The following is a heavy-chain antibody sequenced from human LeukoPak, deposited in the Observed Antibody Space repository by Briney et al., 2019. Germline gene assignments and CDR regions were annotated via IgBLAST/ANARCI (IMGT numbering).Heavy chain of an antibody. CDR2: IYRGDSDT. CDR1: GYSFTSYW. V-gene: IGHV5-51*01. CDR3: ARRIGYCSSTSCYSNWFDP. J-gene: IGHJ5*02. Sequence: GESLKISCKGSGYSFTSYWIGWVRQMPGKGLEWMGIIYRGDSDTRYSPSFQGQVTISADKSISTAYLQWSSLKASDTAMYYCARRIGYCSSTSCYSNWFDPWGQGTLVTVSS. D-gene: IGHD2-2*01.